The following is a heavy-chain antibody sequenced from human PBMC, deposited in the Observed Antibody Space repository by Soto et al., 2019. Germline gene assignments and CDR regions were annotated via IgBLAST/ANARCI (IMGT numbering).Heavy chain of an antibody. CDR3: ARVSGPLVGAYEYPPPYYYGMDV. CDR1: GGSISSYY. CDR2: IYYSGST. D-gene: IGHD1-26*01. Sequence: QVQLQESGPGPVKPSETLSLTCTVSGGSISSYYWSWIRQPPGKGLEWIGYIYYSGSTNYNPSLKSRVTISVDTSKNQFSLKLSSVTAADTAVYYCARVSGPLVGAYEYPPPYYYGMDVWGQGTTVTVSS. V-gene: IGHV4-59*01. J-gene: IGHJ6*02.